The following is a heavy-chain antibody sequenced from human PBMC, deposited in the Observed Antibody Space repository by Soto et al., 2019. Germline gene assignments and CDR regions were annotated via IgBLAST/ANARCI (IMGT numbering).Heavy chain of an antibody. D-gene: IGHD2-2*01. CDR1: GFSFTSSA. V-gene: IGHV1-58*02. CDR3: AAGTDIVVVPAAMGAYYYGMDV. CDR2: IVVGSGNT. Sequence: ASVKVSCKASGFSFTSSAMQWVRQARGQRLEWIGWIVVGSGNTNYAQKFQERVTITRDMSTSTAYMELSSLRSEDTAVYYCAAGTDIVVVPAAMGAYYYGMDVWGQGTTVTVSS. J-gene: IGHJ6*02.